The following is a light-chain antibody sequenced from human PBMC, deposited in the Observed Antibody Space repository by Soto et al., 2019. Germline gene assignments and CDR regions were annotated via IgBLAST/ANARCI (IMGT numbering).Light chain of an antibody. CDR1: QDISTY. J-gene: IGKJ4*01. Sequence: DIQMTQSPSSLSASVGDRVTITCQASQDISTYLNRDQQKPGQATKLLIDDESNLETGVPSRFSGSGSGTDFTFTISSLQPEDIATYYCQQYDTLPITFCGGTKVEI. CDR2: DES. CDR3: QQYDTLPIT. V-gene: IGKV1-33*01.